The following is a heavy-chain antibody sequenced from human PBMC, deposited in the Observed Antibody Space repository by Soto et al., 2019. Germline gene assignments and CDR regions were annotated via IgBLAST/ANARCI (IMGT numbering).Heavy chain of an antibody. CDR2: IIPIFGTA. J-gene: IGHJ4*02. Sequence: QVQLVQSGAEVKKPGSSVKVSCKASGGTFSSYAISWVRQAPGQVLEWMGGIIPIFGTANYAQKFQGRVTITAAESTSTAYMELSSLRSEDTAVYYCARTRYYILYFDYWGQGTLVTVSS. CDR3: ARTRYYILYFDY. D-gene: IGHD3-10*02. V-gene: IGHV1-69*01. CDR1: GGTFSSYA.